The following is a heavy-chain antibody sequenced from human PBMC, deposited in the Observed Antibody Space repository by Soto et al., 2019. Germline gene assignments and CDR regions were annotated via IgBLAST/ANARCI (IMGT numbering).Heavy chain of an antibody. J-gene: IGHJ6*02. CDR2: IKQDGSEK. V-gene: IGHV3-7*04. D-gene: IGHD6-19*01. CDR3: ARVDAVSTAYYYYGMDV. CDR1: GFTSSSQW. Sequence: PGGSLSLSCAASGFTSSSQWMSSVRQAPVKRLEWLANIKQDGSEKYYVDSVKGRFTISRDNAKNSLYLQMNSLRAEDTAVYYCARVDAVSTAYYYYGMDVWGQGTTVTVSS.